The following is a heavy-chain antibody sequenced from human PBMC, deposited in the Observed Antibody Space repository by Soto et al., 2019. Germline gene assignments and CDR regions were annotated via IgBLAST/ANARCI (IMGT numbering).Heavy chain of an antibody. CDR2: IYWDDDK. V-gene: IGHV2-5*02. D-gene: IGHD3-10*01. Sequence: QITLKESGPTLVKPTQTLTLTCTFSGFSLTTSVVSVSWIRQPPGKALEWLALIYWDDDKRYSPSLKNRLTITKDTSKDQVVLTMTSMDPVDTATYYCAHNDDIVAGSGHYWGQGTLVTVSS. J-gene: IGHJ4*02. CDR1: GFSLTTSVVS. CDR3: AHNDDIVAGSGHY.